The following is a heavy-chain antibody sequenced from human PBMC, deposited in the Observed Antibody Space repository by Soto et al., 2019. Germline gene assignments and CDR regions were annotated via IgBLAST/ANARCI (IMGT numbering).Heavy chain of an antibody. V-gene: IGHV3-33*01. D-gene: IGHD1-26*01. CDR1: GFTFSTYG. CDR2: IWYDGSHK. J-gene: IGHJ4*02. Sequence: QVQLVESGGGVVRPGRSLRLSCAASGFTFSTYGMHWVRQAPGTGLEWVAVIWYDGSHKDYADSVKGRFTISRDNSKNTLYLQMNSLRVEDTAVYYCARAVGPFDYWGQGTLVAVSS. CDR3: ARAVGPFDY.